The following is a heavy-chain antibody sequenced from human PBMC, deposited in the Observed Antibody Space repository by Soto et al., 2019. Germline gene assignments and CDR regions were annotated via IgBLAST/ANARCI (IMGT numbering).Heavy chain of an antibody. J-gene: IGHJ3*01. Sequence: GQLLESGGGMVQPGGSLRLSCAASGFTFSSFAMNWVRLPPGRGLEWVAAVTSSASSTRYADSVKGRFTISRDNSKNTLYLQMNSLRADDTAVYYCAKGGAVLLDPFDVWGQGTMVTVSS. CDR2: VTSSASST. V-gene: IGHV3-23*01. CDR3: AKGGAVLLDPFDV. D-gene: IGHD1-26*01. CDR1: GFTFSSFA.